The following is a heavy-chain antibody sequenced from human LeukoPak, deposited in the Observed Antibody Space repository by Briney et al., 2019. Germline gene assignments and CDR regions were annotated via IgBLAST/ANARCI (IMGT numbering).Heavy chain of an antibody. V-gene: IGHV4-30-4*01. Sequence: SQTLSLTCTVFGGSISSGDYYWSWIRQPPGKGLEWIGYIYYSGSTYYNPSLKSRVTISVDTSKNQFSLKLSSVTAADTAVYYCARGQQLIRGWFDPWGQGTLVTVSS. CDR2: IYYSGST. CDR3: ARGQQLIRGWFDP. D-gene: IGHD6-13*01. CDR1: GGSISSGDYY. J-gene: IGHJ5*02.